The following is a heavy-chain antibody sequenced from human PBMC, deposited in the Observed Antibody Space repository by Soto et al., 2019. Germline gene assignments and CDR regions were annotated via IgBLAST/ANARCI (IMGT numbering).Heavy chain of an antibody. CDR2: INAGNGNT. CDR1: GYTFTSYA. CDR3: ARSPPYNWNDNWFAP. Sequence: QVQLVQSGAEVKKPGASVKVSCKASGYTFTSYAMHWVRQAPGQRLEWLGWINAGNGNTKHSQKFQGRVTITRDTSASTAYMELSSLRSEDTAVYYCARSPPYNWNDNWFAPWGQGTLVPVTS. V-gene: IGHV1-3*01. D-gene: IGHD1-1*01. J-gene: IGHJ5*02.